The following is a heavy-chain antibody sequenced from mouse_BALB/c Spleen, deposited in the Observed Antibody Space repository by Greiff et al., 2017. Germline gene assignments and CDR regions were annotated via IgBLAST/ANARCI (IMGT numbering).Heavy chain of an antibody. J-gene: IGHJ4*01. Sequence: VQLQQPGAELVKPGAPVKLSCKASGYTFTSYWMNWVKQRPGRGLEWIGRIDPSDSETHYNQKFKDKATLTVDKSSSTAYIQLSSLTSEDSAVYYCARLDAMDYWGQGTSVTVSS. CDR1: GYTFTSYW. CDR3: ARLDAMDY. V-gene: IGHV1-69*02. CDR2: IDPSDSET.